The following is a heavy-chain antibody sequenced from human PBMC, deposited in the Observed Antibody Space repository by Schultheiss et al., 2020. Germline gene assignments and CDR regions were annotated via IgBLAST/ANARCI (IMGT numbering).Heavy chain of an antibody. D-gene: IGHD1-14*01. CDR1: GGSISSYY. CDR3: ASIRNHNAAFDV. J-gene: IGHJ3*01. Sequence: SETLSLTCTVSGGSISSYYWSWIRQPPGKGLEWIGYILSSGGTYYNPSLESRVTISIDTSKRQFSLEMTSVTAADTAVYYFASIRNHNAAFDVWGQGTVVTVSS. CDR2: ILSSGGT. V-gene: IGHV4-59*06.